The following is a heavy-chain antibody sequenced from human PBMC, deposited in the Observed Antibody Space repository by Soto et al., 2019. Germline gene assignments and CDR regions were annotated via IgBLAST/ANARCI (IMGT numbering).Heavy chain of an antibody. CDR1: GGSFDGYY. CDR2: IHHSGST. Sequence: PSETLSLTCALYGGSFDGYYWSWIRQSPGKGLGWIGEIHHSGSTKYNPSLKSRVSLSVDTSTKQFSLKMTSMTAADRGVYYCARGVDCWSGYLFWGQGTPVTVSS. CDR3: ARGVDCWSGYLF. V-gene: IGHV4-34*01. J-gene: IGHJ4*02. D-gene: IGHD3-3*01.